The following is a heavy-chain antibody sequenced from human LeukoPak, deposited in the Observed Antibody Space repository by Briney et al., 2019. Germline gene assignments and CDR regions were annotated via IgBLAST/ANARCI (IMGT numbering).Heavy chain of an antibody. D-gene: IGHD3-3*01. CDR3: TRDRGFLEGLAV. J-gene: IGHJ6*02. Sequence: ASVKVSCKASGYTFTNYDIHWVRQATGQGLEWMGWMNPKSGNTGYAQRFQGRVTMTRNTSITTAYMDLRSLKSDDTAIYYCTRDRGFLEGLAVWGQGTTVTVFS. CDR1: GYTFTNYD. CDR2: MNPKSGNT. V-gene: IGHV1-8*01.